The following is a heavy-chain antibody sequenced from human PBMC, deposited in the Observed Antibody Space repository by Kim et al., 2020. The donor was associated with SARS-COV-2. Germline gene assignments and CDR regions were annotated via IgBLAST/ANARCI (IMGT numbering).Heavy chain of an antibody. CDR3: ARATTPMGFQH. Sequence: TYYADSVKGRFTISRDNSKNTLYLQMNSLRAEDTAVYYCARATTPMGFQHWGQGTLVTVSS. CDR2: T. D-gene: IGHD2-8*01. V-gene: IGHV3-53*01. J-gene: IGHJ1*01.